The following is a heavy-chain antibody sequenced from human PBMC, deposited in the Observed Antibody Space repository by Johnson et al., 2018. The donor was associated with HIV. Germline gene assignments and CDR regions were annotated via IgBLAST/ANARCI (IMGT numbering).Heavy chain of an antibody. D-gene: IGHD2-15*01. CDR3: ARDLRVVVAAPIGAATSHVFDI. CDR1: GFTFDDYG. CDR2: INWNGGNT. J-gene: IGHJ3*02. Sequence: VQLVESGGGVVRPGGSLRLSCAASGFTFDDYGMSWVRQAPGKGLEWVSGINWNGGNTDYADSVKGRFTISRDNAKNSLYLQMNSHRAEDTALDYCARDLRVVVAAPIGAATSHVFDIWGQGTMVTVSS. V-gene: IGHV3-20*04.